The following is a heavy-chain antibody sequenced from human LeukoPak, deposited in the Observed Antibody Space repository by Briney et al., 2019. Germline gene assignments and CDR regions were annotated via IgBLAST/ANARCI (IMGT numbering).Heavy chain of an antibody. J-gene: IGHJ4*02. CDR3: ARHVAPDVDYFDY. Sequence: PSETLSLTCTVSGGSISNYYWTWIRQPPGKGLEWIGYIYYTGSTNYNPSLKSRVTISVDTSKNQFSLKLSSVTAADTAVYHCARHVAPDVDYFDYWGQGTLVTVSS. CDR2: IYYTGST. CDR1: GGSISNYY. D-gene: IGHD2-21*01. V-gene: IGHV4-59*08.